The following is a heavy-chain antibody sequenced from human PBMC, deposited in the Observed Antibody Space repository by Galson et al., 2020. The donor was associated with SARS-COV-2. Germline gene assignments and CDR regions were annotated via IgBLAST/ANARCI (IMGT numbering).Heavy chain of an antibody. CDR1: GYTFTTYW. V-gene: IGHV5-51*01. J-gene: IGHJ4*02. Sequence: GESLKISCKGSGYTFTTYWIGWVRQMPGKGLEWLGIIYPGDSDTRYGPSFQGQVTISADKSISTAYLQWSSLKASDTAIYYCARGIAVAGGTFDHWGQGPLVTVSS. CDR2: IYPGDSDT. D-gene: IGHD6-19*01. CDR3: ARGIAVAGGTFDH.